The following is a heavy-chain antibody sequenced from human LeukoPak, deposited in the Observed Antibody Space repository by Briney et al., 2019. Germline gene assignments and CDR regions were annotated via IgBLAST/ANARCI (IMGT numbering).Heavy chain of an antibody. Sequence: GGSRRLSCAASGFTFSSYAMSWVRQAPGKGLEWVSAISGSGGSTYYADSVKGRFTISRDNSKNTLYLQMNSLRAEDTAVYYCAKDDLTIVVVPAAMNFDYWGQGTLVTVSS. CDR3: AKDDLTIVVVPAAMNFDY. CDR2: ISGSGGST. V-gene: IGHV3-23*01. CDR1: GFTFSSYA. J-gene: IGHJ4*02. D-gene: IGHD2-2*01.